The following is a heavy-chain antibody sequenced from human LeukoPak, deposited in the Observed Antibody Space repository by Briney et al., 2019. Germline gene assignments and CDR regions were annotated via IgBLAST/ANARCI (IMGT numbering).Heavy chain of an antibody. D-gene: IGHD3-22*01. CDR2: ISSSSSTI. CDR3: ARDFLPGYYDSSGSTY. Sequence: GGSLRLSCAASGFTFSSYSMNWVRQAPGKGLEWVSYISSSSSTIYYADSVKGRLSISRDNAKNSLYLQMNSLRAEDTAVYYCARDFLPGYYDSSGSTYWGQGTLVTVSS. V-gene: IGHV3-48*01. J-gene: IGHJ4*02. CDR1: GFTFSSYS.